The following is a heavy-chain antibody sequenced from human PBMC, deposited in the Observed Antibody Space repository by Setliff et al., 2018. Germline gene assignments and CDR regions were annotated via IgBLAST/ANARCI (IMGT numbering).Heavy chain of an antibody. D-gene: IGHD3-10*01. CDR1: GGSFSGYY. CDR3: ARGKGSWVLLRWFDP. J-gene: IGHJ5*02. CDR2: INHSGGT. Sequence: TLSLTCAVYGGSFSGYYWSWIRQPPGKGLEWIGEINHSGGTNYKPSLKSRVTISVDTSKNQFSLKLSSVTAADTAVYYCARGKGSWVLLRWFDPWGQGTLVTVSS. V-gene: IGHV4-34*01.